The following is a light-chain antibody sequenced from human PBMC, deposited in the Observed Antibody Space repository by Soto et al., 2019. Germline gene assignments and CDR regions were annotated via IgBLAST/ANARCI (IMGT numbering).Light chain of an antibody. CDR1: QSILHSNGYYY. CDR3: AQGLQIPLT. J-gene: IGKJ4*01. V-gene: IGKV2-28*01. CDR2: LGS. Sequence: DILMTQSPLSLTVTPGESASISCRSSQSILHSNGYYYLDWYLQKPGQSPQLLIYLGSNRASGVPDRFSGSGSGTDFTLKISRVEAEDVGVYFCAQGLQIPLTFGGGTKVDIK.